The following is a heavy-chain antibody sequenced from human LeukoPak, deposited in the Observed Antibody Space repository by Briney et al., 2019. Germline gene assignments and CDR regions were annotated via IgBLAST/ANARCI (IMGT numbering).Heavy chain of an antibody. CDR1: GDSVSSNSVS. V-gene: IGHV6-1*01. J-gene: IGHJ4*02. CDR3: ARDRPNSSGWTPLDY. CDR2: TYYRSKWYY. Sequence: SQTLSLTCAISGDSVSSNSVSWNWIRQSPSRGLEWLGRTYYRSKWYYDYALSVKGRITVNPDTSKNQFSLQLNSVTPEDTAVYYCARDRPNSSGWTPLDYWGQGTLVTVSS. D-gene: IGHD6-19*01.